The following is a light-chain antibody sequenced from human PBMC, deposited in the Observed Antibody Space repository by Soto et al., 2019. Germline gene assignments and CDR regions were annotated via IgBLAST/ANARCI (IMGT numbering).Light chain of an antibody. CDR1: QSVGSY. CDR2: TAS. CDR3: QHYGRSPWK. J-gene: IGKJ1*01. Sequence: DIVLTQSTGTLSLSPGERATLSCRASQSVGSYLAWYQQKPGQAPRLLIYTASYRATDIPDRFSGSGSGTDFTLTISRLEPEDFAVYYCQHYGRSPWKFGQGTKVESK. V-gene: IGKV3-20*01.